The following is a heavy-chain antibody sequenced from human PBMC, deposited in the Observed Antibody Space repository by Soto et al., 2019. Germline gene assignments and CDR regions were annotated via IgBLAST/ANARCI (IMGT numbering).Heavy chain of an antibody. CDR3: AREVVAPTLSPNLDY. Sequence: QVQLVESGGGVVQPGRSLRLSCAASGFTFSSYAMHWVRQAPGKGLEWVAVISYDGSNKYYADSVKGRFTISRDNSKNTLYLQMNSLRAEDTAVYYFAREVVAPTLSPNLDYWGQGTLVTVSS. CDR2: ISYDGSNK. V-gene: IGHV3-30-3*01. CDR1: GFTFSSYA. D-gene: IGHD2-15*01. J-gene: IGHJ4*02.